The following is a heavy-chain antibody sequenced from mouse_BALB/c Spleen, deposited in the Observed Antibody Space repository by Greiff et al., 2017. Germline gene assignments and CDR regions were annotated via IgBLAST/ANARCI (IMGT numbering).Heavy chain of an antibody. CDR2: IYPGSGST. CDR3: TVVARDAMDY. CDR1: GYTFTSYW. D-gene: IGHD1-1*01. J-gene: IGHJ4*01. V-gene: IGHV1S22*01. Sequence: LQQPGSALVRPGASVKLSCKASGYTFTSYWMHWVKQRHGQGLEWIGNIYPGSGSTTYDEKFKSKGTLTVDTSSSTAYMRLSSLTSEDSAVYYCTVVARDAMDYWGQGTTVTVSS.